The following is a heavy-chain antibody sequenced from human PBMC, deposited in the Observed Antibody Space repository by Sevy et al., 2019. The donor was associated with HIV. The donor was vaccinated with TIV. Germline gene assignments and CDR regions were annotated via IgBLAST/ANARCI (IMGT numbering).Heavy chain of an antibody. CDR2: VTSDGAT. CDR3: AGGDTTMRTDLDY. CDR1: GLTFTTTG. J-gene: IGHJ4*02. D-gene: IGHD3-16*01. V-gene: IGHV3-23*01. Sequence: GGSLRLSCVASGLTFTTTGMSWVRQAPGKGLEWVAGVTSDGATYYADSVRDRFTDSRDNSKNKLNLQLNSLRADDTAVFYWAGGDTTMRTDLDYWGQGTLVTVSS.